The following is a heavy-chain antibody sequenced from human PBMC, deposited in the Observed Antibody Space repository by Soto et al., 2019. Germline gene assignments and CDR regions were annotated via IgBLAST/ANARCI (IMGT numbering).Heavy chain of an antibody. V-gene: IGHV4-31*11. D-gene: IGHD6-13*01. Sequence: SETLSLTCAVSGYSISSGGYYWSWIRQHPGKGLEWIGYIYYSGSTYYNPSLKSRVTISVDTSKNQFYMELSSLTSEDTAIYYCARGPLSLYSADFRWGRGTPVTVSS. CDR3: ARGPLSLYSADFR. CDR2: IYYSGST. CDR1: GYSISSGGYY. J-gene: IGHJ4*02.